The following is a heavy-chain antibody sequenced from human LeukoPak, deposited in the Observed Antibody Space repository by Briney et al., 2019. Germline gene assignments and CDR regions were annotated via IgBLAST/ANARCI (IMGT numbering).Heavy chain of an antibody. J-gene: IGHJ4*02. D-gene: IGHD6-19*01. V-gene: IGHV3-23*01. CDR2: ITGSGSDT. Sequence: GGSLRLSCAVSGFTFGTYAMSWVRQAPGKGLEWVSGITGSGSDTYYADSVKGRFTISRDNSKNTLYLQMNSLRAKDTALYYCARQWLGGYWGQGTLVIVSS. CDR3: ARQWLGGY. CDR1: GFTFGTYA.